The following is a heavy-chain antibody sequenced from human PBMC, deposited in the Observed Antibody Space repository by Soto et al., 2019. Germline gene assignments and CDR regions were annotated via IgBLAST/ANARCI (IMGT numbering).Heavy chain of an antibody. CDR3: AREHYFWIGYSFDY. Sequence: ASVKVSCKASGYTFTDYAIQWVRQAPGQRLEWMGWINAGNGNTKYSQEFQGRVTITRDTSASTAYIELSSLRSEDTAVYYFAREHYFWIGYSFDYWGQGTLVTVSS. D-gene: IGHD3-3*01. CDR2: INAGNGNT. V-gene: IGHV1-3*01. CDR1: GYTFTDYA. J-gene: IGHJ4*02.